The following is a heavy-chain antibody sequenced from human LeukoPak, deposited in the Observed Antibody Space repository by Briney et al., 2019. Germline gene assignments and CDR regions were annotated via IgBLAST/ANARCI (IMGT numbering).Heavy chain of an antibody. CDR2: IYYSGST. V-gene: IGHV4-59*12. J-gene: IGHJ5*02. D-gene: IGHD6-13*01. Sequence: SETLSLTCTVSGGSISSYYWSWIRQPPGKGLEWIGYIYYSGSTDYNPSLKSRVTMSVDRSKNQFSLKLSSVTAADTAVYYCARSGTRQLADNWFDPWGQGTLVTVSS. CDR3: ARSGTRQLADNWFDP. CDR1: GGSISSYY.